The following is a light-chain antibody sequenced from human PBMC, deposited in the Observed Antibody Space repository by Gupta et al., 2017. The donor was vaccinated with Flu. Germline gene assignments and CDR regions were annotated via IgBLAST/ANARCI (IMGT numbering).Light chain of an antibody. CDR3: SSYTSSSTPYV. CDR1: SSDVGGYNY. J-gene: IGLJ1*01. Sequence: SSDVGGYNYVSWYQQHPGKAPKLMIYDVSNRPSGVSNRFSGSKSGNTASLTISGLQAEDEADYYCSSYTSSSTPYVFGTGTKVTVL. V-gene: IGLV2-14*04. CDR2: DVS.